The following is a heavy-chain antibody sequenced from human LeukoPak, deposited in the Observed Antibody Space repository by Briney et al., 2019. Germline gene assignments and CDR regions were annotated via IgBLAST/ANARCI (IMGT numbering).Heavy chain of an antibody. CDR2: IYHSGST. CDR3: ARGFYGDARH. CDR1: GGSISSGGYS. Sequence: SQTLSLTCAVSGGSISSGGYSWSWIRQPRGKGLEWIGYIYHSGSTYYNPSLKSRVTISVDRSKNQFSLKLSSVTAADTAVYYCARGFYGDARHWGQGTLVTVSS. J-gene: IGHJ1*01. V-gene: IGHV4-30-2*01. D-gene: IGHD4-17*01.